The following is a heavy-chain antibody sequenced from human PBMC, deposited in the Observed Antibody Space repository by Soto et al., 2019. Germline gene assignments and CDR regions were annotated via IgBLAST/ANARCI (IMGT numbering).Heavy chain of an antibody. CDR1: GGTISSYY. CDR2: IYSSGNT. J-gene: IGHJ5*02. V-gene: IGHV4-4*07. D-gene: IGHD3-3*01. Sequence: PSETLSLTXRVSGGTISSYYRNWIRQPAGKGLEWIGRIYSSGNTKYNPYLQNRVTMALNTTSNQLSLRLTSVTAADTSVYYCSRGHRFSDGFDPWGQGTVVTVSS. CDR3: SRGHRFSDGFDP.